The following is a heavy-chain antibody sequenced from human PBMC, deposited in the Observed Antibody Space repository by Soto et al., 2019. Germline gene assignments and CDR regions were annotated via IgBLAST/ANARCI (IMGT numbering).Heavy chain of an antibody. Sequence: SETLSLTCTVSGASISSYFWSWIRQPPGKGLEWVAYVSYSGSPHYNPSLQSRVTVSVDTSKSQFSLEVTSLTAADTAVYYCARGGPVQLWAFDYWGQGSLVTVSS. D-gene: IGHD5-18*01. CDR2: VSYSGSP. CDR1: GASISSYF. J-gene: IGHJ4*02. V-gene: IGHV4-59*01. CDR3: ARGGPVQLWAFDY.